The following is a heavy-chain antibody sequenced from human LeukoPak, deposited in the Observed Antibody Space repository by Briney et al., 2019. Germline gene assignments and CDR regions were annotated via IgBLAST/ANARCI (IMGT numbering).Heavy chain of an antibody. D-gene: IGHD2-2*01. CDR2: IYGAGSTT. Sequence: GGSLRLSCVASGLTFRSYAMNWVRQAPGKGLEWVSSIYGAGSTTYYADSVKGRFTISRDNAKNSLYLQTNSLRAEDTAVYYCARDDQLGYCSSTSCSVGSTHWGQGTLVTVSS. V-gene: IGHV3-23*01. CDR3: ARDDQLGYCSSTSCSVGSTH. J-gene: IGHJ4*02. CDR1: GLTFRSYA.